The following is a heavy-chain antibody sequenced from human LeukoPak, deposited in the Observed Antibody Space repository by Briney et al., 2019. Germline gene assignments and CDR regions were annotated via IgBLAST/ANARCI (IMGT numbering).Heavy chain of an antibody. CDR3: ARGKVGANAYYDY. Sequence: GASVKVSCKASGGTLSSYAISWVRQAPGQGLEWMGRIIPILGIANYAQKFQGRVTITADRSTSTAYMELSSLRSEDTAVYYCARGKVGANAYYDYWGQGTLVTVSS. D-gene: IGHD1-26*01. J-gene: IGHJ4*02. CDR2: IIPILGIA. V-gene: IGHV1-69*04. CDR1: GGTLSSYA.